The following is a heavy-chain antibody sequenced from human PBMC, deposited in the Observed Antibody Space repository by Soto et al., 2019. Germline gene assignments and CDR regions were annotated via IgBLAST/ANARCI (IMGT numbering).Heavy chain of an antibody. J-gene: IGHJ4*02. CDR2: ISGSGGST. D-gene: IGHD6-13*01. CDR3: ANGVSSWYDWDY. V-gene: IGHV3-23*01. Sequence: GGSLRLSCAASGFTFSSYAMSWVRQAPGKGLEWVSAISGSGGSTYYADSVKGRFTISRDNSKNTLYLQMNSLRAEDTAVYYCANGVSSWYDWDYWGQGTLVTVSS. CDR1: GFTFSSYA.